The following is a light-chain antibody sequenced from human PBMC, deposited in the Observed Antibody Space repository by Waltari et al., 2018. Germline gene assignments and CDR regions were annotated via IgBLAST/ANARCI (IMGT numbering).Light chain of an antibody. CDR3: QQYNDWST. Sequence: DIQMTQSPSTLSASVGDRVTITCRASQSISDWLAWYQQKPGKAPKLLIYDASTLGSGVPSRFSGSGSGTEFTLTISSLQPDDFATYYCQQYNDWSTFGQGTKLEI. V-gene: IGKV1-5*01. J-gene: IGKJ2*01. CDR2: DAS. CDR1: QSISDW.